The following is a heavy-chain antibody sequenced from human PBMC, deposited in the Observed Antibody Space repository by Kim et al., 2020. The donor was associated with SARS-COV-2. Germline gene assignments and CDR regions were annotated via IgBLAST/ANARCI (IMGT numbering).Heavy chain of an antibody. CDR3: ARSAYCGGDCHPTPPYYYYYYGMDV. J-gene: IGHJ6*02. D-gene: IGHD2-21*02. V-gene: IGHV1-69*04. CDR2: IIPILGIA. CDR1: GGTFSSYA. Sequence: SVKVSCKASGGTFSSYAISWVRQAPGQGLEWMGRIIPILGIANYAQKFQGRVTITADKSTSTAYMELSSLRSEDTAVYYCARSAYCGGDCHPTPPYYYYYYGMDVWGQGTTVTVSS.